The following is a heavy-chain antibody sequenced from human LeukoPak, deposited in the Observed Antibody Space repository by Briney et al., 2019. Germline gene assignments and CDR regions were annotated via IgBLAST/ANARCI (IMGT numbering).Heavy chain of an antibody. V-gene: IGHV3-30*18. J-gene: IGHJ4*02. Sequence: PGGSLRLSCAASGFTFSSYSMNWVRQAPGKGLEGVAVISYDGSNKYYADSVKGRFTFSRDNSKNTLYLQMNSLRAEGTAVYYCAKEYCSNSVCHSLDYWGQGTLVTVSS. CDR2: ISYDGSNK. CDR1: GFTFSSYS. D-gene: IGHD2-8*01. CDR3: AKEYCSNSVCHSLDY.